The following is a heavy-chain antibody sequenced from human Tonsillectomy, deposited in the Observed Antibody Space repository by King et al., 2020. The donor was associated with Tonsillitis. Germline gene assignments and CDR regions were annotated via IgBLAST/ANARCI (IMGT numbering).Heavy chain of an antibody. V-gene: IGHV3-49*03. CDR2: IRSKAYGGTT. CDR3: TRELDLTFYFDY. D-gene: IGHD3-16*01. Sequence: VQLVESGGGLVQPGRSLRLSCTASGFTFGDYAMSWFRQAPGKGLEWGGFIRSKAYGGTTEYAASVKGRFTISRDDSKSIAYLQMNSLKTEDTAVYYCTRELDLTFYFDYWGQGTLVTVSS. CDR1: GFTFGDYA. J-gene: IGHJ4*02.